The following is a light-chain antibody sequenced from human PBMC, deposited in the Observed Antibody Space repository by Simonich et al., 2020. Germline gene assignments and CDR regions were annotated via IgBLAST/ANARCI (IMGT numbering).Light chain of an antibody. CDR2: WAS. CDR1: QSVLYSSNNKNY. J-gene: IGKJ2*01. CDR3: QQYYSTPYT. V-gene: IGKV4-1*01. Sequence: DIVMTQSPDSLAVSLGERATINCKSSQSVLYSSNNKNYFAWYQQKPGQPPKLLIDWASTRESGGPDRFSGSGSGRDFSRPISSLQAEDVAVYYCQQYYSTPYTFGQGTKLEIK.